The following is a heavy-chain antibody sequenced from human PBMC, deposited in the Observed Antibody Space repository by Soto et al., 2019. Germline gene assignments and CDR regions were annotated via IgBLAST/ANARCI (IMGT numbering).Heavy chain of an antibody. Sequence: LRLSCTVSGFAFNNYGINWVRQAPGKGLEWVSSISKSDYTYYSDSVKGRFTISRDNAKNSVSLQMNTLRVEDTAVYYCAREDSIIITAVSDFWGQGTLVTVSS. V-gene: IGHV3-21*01. J-gene: IGHJ4*02. D-gene: IGHD3-22*01. CDR2: ISKSDYT. CDR1: GFAFNNYG. CDR3: AREDSIIITAVSDF.